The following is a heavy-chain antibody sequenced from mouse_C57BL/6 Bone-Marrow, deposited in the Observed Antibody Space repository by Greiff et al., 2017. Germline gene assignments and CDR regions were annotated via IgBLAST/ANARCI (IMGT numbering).Heavy chain of an antibody. D-gene: IGHD1-1*01. Sequence: EVMLVESGGGLVKPGGSLKLSCAASGFTFSSYAMSWVRQTPEKRLEWVATISDGGSYTYYPDNVKGRFTISRDNAKNNLYLQMSHLKSEDTAMYCCAREDYGSSQFAYWGQGTLVTVSA. J-gene: IGHJ3*01. V-gene: IGHV5-4*01. CDR1: GFTFSSYA. CDR3: AREDYGSSQFAY. CDR2: ISDGGSYT.